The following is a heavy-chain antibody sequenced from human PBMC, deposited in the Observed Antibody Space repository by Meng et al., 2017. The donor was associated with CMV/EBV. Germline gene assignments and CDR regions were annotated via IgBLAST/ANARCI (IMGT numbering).Heavy chain of an antibody. V-gene: IGHV3-73*01. CDR2: IRSKANSYAT. D-gene: IGHD2-2*02. J-gene: IGHJ4*02. Sequence: GGPLRLSFAAHGFTFSGSAMHWVRQAPGKGLEWVGRIRSKANSYATAYVASVKGRFTISRDDSKNTAYLQMNSLKTEDTAVYYCNVAIGDYSSDYWGQGTLVTVSS. CDR1: GFTFSGSA. CDR3: NVAIGDYSSDY.